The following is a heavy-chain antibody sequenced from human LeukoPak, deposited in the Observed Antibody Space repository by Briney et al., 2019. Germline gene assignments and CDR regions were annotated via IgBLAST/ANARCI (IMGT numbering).Heavy chain of an antibody. V-gene: IGHV3-48*03. CDR1: GFTFSSYE. CDR3: ARYSGYDILTGYPPPGYFVY. J-gene: IGHJ4*02. D-gene: IGHD3-9*01. Sequence: PGGSLRLSCAASGFTFSSYEMNWVRQAPGKGLEWVSYISSSGSTIYYADSVKGRFTISRDNAKNSLYLQMNSLRAKDTAVYYCARYSGYDILTGYPPPGYFVYWGQGTLVTVSS. CDR2: ISSSGSTI.